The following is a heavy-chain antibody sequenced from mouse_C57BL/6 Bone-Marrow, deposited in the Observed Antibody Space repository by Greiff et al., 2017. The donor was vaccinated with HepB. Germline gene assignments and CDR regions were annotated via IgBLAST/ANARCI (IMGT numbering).Heavy chain of an antibody. CDR3: ARHWNYFDY. D-gene: IGHD4-1*01. CDR1: GFTFSDYG. V-gene: IGHV5-17*01. Sequence: DVQLVESGGGLVKPGGSLKLSCAASGFTFSDYGMHWVRQAPEKGLEWVAYISSGSSTIYYADTVKGRFTISRDNAKNTLFLQMTSLRSEDTAMYYCARHWNYFDYWGQGTTLTVSS. J-gene: IGHJ2*01. CDR2: ISSGSSTI.